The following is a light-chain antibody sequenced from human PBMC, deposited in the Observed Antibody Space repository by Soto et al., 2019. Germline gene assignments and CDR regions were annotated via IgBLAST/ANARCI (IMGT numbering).Light chain of an antibody. J-gene: IGLJ2*01. V-gene: IGLV1-44*01. CDR3: AAWDDSLKGI. Sequence: QSVLTQPPSASGTPGQRVTISCSGSSSNIGSNSVEWYQQFPGMAPKLLIYRNDQRPSGVPDRFSGSKSGTSASLAISGLQSEDEADYCCAAWDDSLKGIFGGGTKLTVL. CDR2: RND. CDR1: SSNIGSNS.